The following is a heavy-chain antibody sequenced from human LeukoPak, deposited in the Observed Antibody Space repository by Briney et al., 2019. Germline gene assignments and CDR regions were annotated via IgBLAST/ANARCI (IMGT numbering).Heavy chain of an antibody. CDR3: AKNLGPFDV. CDR1: GFTFNKFA. CDR2: IADAGT. J-gene: IGHJ3*01. V-gene: IGHV3-23*01. Sequence: GGSLRLSCAASGFTFNKFAMTWDRQAPGKGLEWVSTIADAGTYYADSVKGRFIISRDNSKNMLYLQLTSLRADDTAMYYCAKNLGPFDVRGQGTMVTVSS. D-gene: IGHD3-16*01.